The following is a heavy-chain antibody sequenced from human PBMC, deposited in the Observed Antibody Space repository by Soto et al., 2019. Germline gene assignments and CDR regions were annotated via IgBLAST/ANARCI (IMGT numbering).Heavy chain of an antibody. Sequence: QVHLVQSGAEVKKPGSSVKVSCKTSGGSFNNYAVSWVRQAPGQGLEWMGGIITNFDTPNNAQKLQDRVTIIGEESPSTVYMELRSLRSNDTAVYYCAVAMVREILIFESSGMHVWGQGTTVIVSS. D-gene: IGHD3-10*01. J-gene: IGHJ6*02. CDR3: AVAMVREILIFESSGMHV. CDR1: GGSFNNYA. CDR2: IITNFDTP. V-gene: IGHV1-69*01.